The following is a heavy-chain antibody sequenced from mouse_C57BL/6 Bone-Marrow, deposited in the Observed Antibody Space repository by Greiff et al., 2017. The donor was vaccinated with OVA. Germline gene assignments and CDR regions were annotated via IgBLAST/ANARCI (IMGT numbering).Heavy chain of an antibody. CDR1: GYAFSSSW. D-gene: IGHD1-1*01. V-gene: IGHV1-82*01. CDR2: IYPGDGDT. Sequence: VHLVESGPELVKPGASVKISCKASGYAFSSSWMNWVKQRPGKGLEWIGRIYPGDGDTNYNGKFKGKATLTADKSSSTAYMQLSSLTSEDSAVYFCARWGYYYGSSYYYFDYWGQGTTLTVSS. CDR3: ARWGYYYGSSYYYFDY. J-gene: IGHJ2*01.